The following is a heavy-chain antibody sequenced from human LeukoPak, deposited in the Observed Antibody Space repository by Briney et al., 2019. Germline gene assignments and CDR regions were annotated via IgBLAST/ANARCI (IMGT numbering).Heavy chain of an antibody. J-gene: IGHJ4*02. Sequence: AASVNVSCKASGYTFTSYDINWVRQATGQGLEWMGWMNPNSGNTGYAQKFQGRVTMTRNTSISTAYMELSSLRSEDTAVYYCARRRYYDFWSGYSYWGQGTLVTVSS. D-gene: IGHD3-3*01. CDR2: MNPNSGNT. CDR3: ARRRYYDFWSGYSY. CDR1: GYTFTSYD. V-gene: IGHV1-8*01.